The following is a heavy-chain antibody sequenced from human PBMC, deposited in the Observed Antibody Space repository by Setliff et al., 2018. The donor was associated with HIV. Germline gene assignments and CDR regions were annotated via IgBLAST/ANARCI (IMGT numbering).Heavy chain of an antibody. D-gene: IGHD6-13*01. J-gene: IGHJ3*02. Sequence: SVKVSCKASGFTFTNSAVQWVRQARGQRLEWIGWIVVGSGNTNYAQKFQERVTITRDMSTSRAYMELSGLTSDDTAVYYCARAGSSWTDAFDIWGQGTMVTVSS. CDR2: IVVGSGNT. CDR3: ARAGSSWTDAFDI. CDR1: GFTFTNSA. V-gene: IGHV1-58*01.